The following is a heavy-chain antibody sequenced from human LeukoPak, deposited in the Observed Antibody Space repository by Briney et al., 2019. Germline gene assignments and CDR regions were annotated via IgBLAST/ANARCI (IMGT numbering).Heavy chain of an antibody. CDR1: GYTFTGYY. V-gene: IGHV1-2*02. CDR3: ARVGVGHSSSYSYFYHYYMDV. Sequence: GASVKVSCKASGYTFTGYYMHWVRQAPGQGLEWMGWINPNSGGTNYAQKFQGRVTMTRDTSISTAYMELSRLRSDDTAVYYCARVGVGHSSSYSYFYHYYMDVWGKGTTVTVSS. CDR2: INPNSGGT. D-gene: IGHD6-6*01. J-gene: IGHJ6*03.